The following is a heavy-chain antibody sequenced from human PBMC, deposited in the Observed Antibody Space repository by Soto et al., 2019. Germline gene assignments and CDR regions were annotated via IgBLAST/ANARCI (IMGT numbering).Heavy chain of an antibody. V-gene: IGHV1-69*13. CDR2: IIPIFGTA. Sequence: ASVKVSCKASGGTFSSYAISWVRQAPGQGLEWMGGIIPIFGTANYAQKFQGRVTITADESTSTAYMELSSLRSEDTAVYYCARVTTRMATIGWFDPWGQGTLVTVSS. CDR3: ARVTTRMATIGWFDP. J-gene: IGHJ5*02. D-gene: IGHD5-12*01. CDR1: GGTFSSYA.